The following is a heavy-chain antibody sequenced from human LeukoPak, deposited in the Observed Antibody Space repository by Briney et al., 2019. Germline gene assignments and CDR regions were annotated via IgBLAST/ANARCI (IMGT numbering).Heavy chain of an antibody. D-gene: IGHD1-1*01. J-gene: IGHJ4*02. CDR2: ISISGGDT. Sequence: PGGSLRLSCAVSGFTFSNSAMSWVRQAPGKGLEWVSGISISGGDTYYADSVTGRFTISRDNSKSTLYLQMDSLRAEDTAVYYCAKEEVPNDYWGQGTLVTVSP. CDR3: AKEEVPNDY. CDR1: GFTFSNSA. V-gene: IGHV3-23*01.